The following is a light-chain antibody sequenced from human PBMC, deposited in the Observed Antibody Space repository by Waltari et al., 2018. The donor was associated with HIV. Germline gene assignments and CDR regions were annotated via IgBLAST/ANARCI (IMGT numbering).Light chain of an antibody. CDR3: QSADSSGPYRV. CDR2: KDG. CDR1: ALPKQY. Sequence: SYELTQPPSVSVSPGQTARITCSGDALPKQYAYWYQQKPGQAPVVVIYKDGDRPSGIPERFSGSSSGTTVTLTISGVQAEDEADYYCQSADSSGPYRVFGGGTKLTVL. J-gene: IGLJ3*02. V-gene: IGLV3-25*03.